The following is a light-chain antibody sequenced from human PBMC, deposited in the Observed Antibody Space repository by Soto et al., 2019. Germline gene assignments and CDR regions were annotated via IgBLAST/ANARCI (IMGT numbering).Light chain of an antibody. CDR3: QQYGSSLYT. CDR1: QSVSSSY. CDR2: DAS. Sequence: EIVLTQSPGTLSLSPGERATLSCRASQSVSSSYLAWYQQKPGQAPRLLIYDASSRATGIPDRFSGSGSGKDFPLTISRLEPEDFAVYYCQQYGSSLYTFGRGPSWRSN. V-gene: IGKV3-20*01. J-gene: IGKJ2*01.